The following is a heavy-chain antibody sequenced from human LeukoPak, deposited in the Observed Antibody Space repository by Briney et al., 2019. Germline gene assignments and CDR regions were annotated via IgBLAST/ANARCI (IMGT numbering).Heavy chain of an antibody. D-gene: IGHD6-19*01. CDR3: ARGLEYSSGWSYYYYYYMDV. J-gene: IGHJ6*03. CDR1: GGTFSSYA. Sequence: ASVKVSCKASGGTFSSYAISWVRQAPGQGLEWMGWMNPNSGNTDYAQKFQGRVTITRNTSISTAYMELSSLRSEDTAVYYCARGLEYSSGWSYYYYYYMDVWGKGTTVTVSS. V-gene: IGHV1-8*03. CDR2: MNPNSGNT.